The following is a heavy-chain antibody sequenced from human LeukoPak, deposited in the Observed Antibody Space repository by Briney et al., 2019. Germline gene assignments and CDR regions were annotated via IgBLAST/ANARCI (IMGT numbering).Heavy chain of an antibody. CDR2: ISTYNGNT. CDR3: ARDYSSGWPNFDY. Sequence: ASVKVSCKASGYTFTSYGISWVRQAPGQGLEWMGWISTYNGNTNYAQKVQGRVTMTTDTSTSTAYMELRSLRSDDTAVYYCARDYSSGWPNFDYWDQGTLVTVSS. CDR1: GYTFTSYG. V-gene: IGHV1-18*01. D-gene: IGHD6-19*01. J-gene: IGHJ4*02.